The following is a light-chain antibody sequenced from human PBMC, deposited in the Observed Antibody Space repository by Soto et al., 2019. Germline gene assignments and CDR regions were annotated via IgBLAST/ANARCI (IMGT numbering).Light chain of an antibody. Sequence: EIVMTQSPATLSVSPGEGVTLSCRASQSISSNLAWYHQKPGQAPRLLIYAASTRATGIPARFSGSGSGTEFTLTISILQSEDFAVYHCQQYKSWPFTFGPGTKVHIK. CDR3: QQYKSWPFT. J-gene: IGKJ3*01. CDR1: QSISSN. CDR2: AAS. V-gene: IGKV3-15*01.